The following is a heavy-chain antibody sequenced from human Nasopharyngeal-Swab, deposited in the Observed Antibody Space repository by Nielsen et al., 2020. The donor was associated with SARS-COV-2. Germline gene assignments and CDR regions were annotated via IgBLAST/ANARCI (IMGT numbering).Heavy chain of an antibody. D-gene: IGHD6-13*01. CDR3: ARGIAAAGTRFHYYYYYYMDV. CDR2: IDYSGNT. Sequence: GSLRLSCTVSGGSISNSYYWGWIRQPPGRGLEWIGSIDYSGNTDYNLSLKSRVTISVDKSKNQFSLKLSSVTAADTAAYYCARGIAAAGTRFHYYYYYYMDVWGKGTTVTVSS. V-gene: IGHV4-39*07. CDR1: GGSISNSYY. J-gene: IGHJ6*03.